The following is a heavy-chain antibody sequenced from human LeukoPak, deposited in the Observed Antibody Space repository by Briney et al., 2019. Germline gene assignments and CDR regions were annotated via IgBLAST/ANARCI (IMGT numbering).Heavy chain of an antibody. CDR1: GYTFTGYY. CDR2: INPNSGGT. D-gene: IGHD2-15*01. J-gene: IGHJ3*02. V-gene: IGHV1-2*02. CDR3: ALVVVRWDAFDI. Sequence: ASVEVSCKASGYTFTGYYMHWVRQAPGQGLEWMGWINPNSGGTNYAQKFQGRVTMTRDTSISTAYMELSRLRSDDTAVYYCALVVVRWDAFDIWGQGTMVTVSS.